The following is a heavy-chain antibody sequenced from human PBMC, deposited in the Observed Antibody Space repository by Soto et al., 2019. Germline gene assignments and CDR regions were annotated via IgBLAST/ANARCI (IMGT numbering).Heavy chain of an antibody. V-gene: IGHV3-7*04. J-gene: IGHJ6*02. CDR1: GFTFSRYW. CDR2: IKQDGSQK. Sequence: PGGSLRLSCAASGFTFSRYWMSWFRQGPGKGLEWVANIKQDGSQKNYVDSVKGRVTISRDNAKNSLYLQMNSLRAEDTAVYYCARHDYYDSSGSSYYGMDVWGQGTTVTVSS. D-gene: IGHD3-22*01. CDR3: ARHDYYDSSGSSYYGMDV.